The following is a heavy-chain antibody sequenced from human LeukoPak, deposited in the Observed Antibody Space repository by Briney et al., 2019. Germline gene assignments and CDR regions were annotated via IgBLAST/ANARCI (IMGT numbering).Heavy chain of an antibody. V-gene: IGHV3-23*01. D-gene: IGHD2-2*01. J-gene: IGHJ4*02. Sequence: PGGSLRLSCAASGFTFSSYAMSWVRKAPGKGLEWVSAISGSGGGTYYADSVKGRFTISSDNSKNTLYLQMNSLRAEDTAVYYCAKAVVPAAILFVGLDYWGQGTLVTVSS. CDR2: ISGSGGGT. CDR1: GFTFSSYA. CDR3: AKAVVPAAILFVGLDY.